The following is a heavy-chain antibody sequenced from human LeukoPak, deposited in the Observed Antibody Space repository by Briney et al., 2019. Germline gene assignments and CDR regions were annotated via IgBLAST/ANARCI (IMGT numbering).Heavy chain of an antibody. J-gene: IGHJ4*02. CDR3: ARGPWTTVTSFDY. CDR1: GGSISSGGYS. V-gene: IGHV4-30-2*01. Sequence: PSETLSLTCAVSGGSISSGGYSWSWIRQPPGKGLEWIGYIYHSGSTYYNPSLKSRVTISVDRSKNQFSLKLSSVTAADTAVYYCARGPWTTVTSFDYWGQGTLVTVSS. D-gene: IGHD4-17*01. CDR2: IYHSGST.